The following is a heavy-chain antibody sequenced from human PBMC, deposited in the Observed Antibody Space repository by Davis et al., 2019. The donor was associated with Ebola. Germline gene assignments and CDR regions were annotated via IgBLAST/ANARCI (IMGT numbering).Heavy chain of an antibody. CDR2: ISWNSGDI. J-gene: IGHJ6*02. D-gene: IGHD3-3*01. CDR1: GFTFDDYA. V-gene: IGHV3-9*01. Sequence: SLKISCAASGFTFDDYAMHWVRQAPGKGLEWVSGISWNSGDIGHADSVKGRFTISRDNAKNSLYLQMNSLRAEDTALYYCAKDLYVEWSPPHGMDVWGQGTTVTVSS. CDR3: AKDLYVEWSPPHGMDV.